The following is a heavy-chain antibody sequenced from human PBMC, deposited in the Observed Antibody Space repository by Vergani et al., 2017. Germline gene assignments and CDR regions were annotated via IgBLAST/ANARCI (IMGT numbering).Heavy chain of an antibody. Sequence: QVQPQESGPGLVKPSETLSLTCTVSGGSISSSNYYWGWIRQPPGKGLEWIGSIFSSGSTYYNPSLKSRVTVSVDTSKNQFSLKLSSVTAADTAMFYCARAPYDYVWGSPATFDIWGRGTMVTVSS. D-gene: IGHD3-16*01. CDR1: GGSISSSNYY. J-gene: IGHJ3*02. CDR3: ARAPYDYVWGSPATFDI. V-gene: IGHV4-39*01. CDR2: IFSSGST.